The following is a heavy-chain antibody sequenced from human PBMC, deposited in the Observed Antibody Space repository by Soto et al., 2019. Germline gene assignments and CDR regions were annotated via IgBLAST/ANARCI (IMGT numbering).Heavy chain of an antibody. V-gene: IGHV3-23*01. CDR1: GFTFSSYA. J-gene: IGHJ4*02. D-gene: IGHD6-25*01. Sequence: GGSLRLSCTASGFTFSSYAMSWVRQAPGKGLEWVSAITGSGLSTYHADSVKGRFTISRDNSENTLYLQMNSLRADDTAVYYCAKGSAHGSPYYFYYWGQGTLVTVSS. CDR3: AKGSAHGSPYYFYY. CDR2: ITGSGLST.